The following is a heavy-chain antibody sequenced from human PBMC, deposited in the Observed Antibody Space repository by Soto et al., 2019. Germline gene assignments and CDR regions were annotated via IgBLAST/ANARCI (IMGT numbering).Heavy chain of an antibody. J-gene: IGHJ4*02. CDR2: IYYSGSI. Sequence: ETLSLTCTISGGSVSSGTYYWSWIRQPPGKGLEWIGYIYYSGSIDYNPSLKSRVTISADTSKTQFSLMMSSVTAADTAVYYCARYSSSSVFDYWGQGILVTVSS. CDR3: ARYSSSSVFDY. V-gene: IGHV4-61*01. CDR1: GGSVSSGTYY. D-gene: IGHD6-6*01.